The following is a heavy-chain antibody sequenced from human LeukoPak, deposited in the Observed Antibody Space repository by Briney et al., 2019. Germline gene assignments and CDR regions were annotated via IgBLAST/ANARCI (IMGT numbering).Heavy chain of an antibody. J-gene: IGHJ4*02. Sequence: GGSPRLSCAASGFTFSSYAMTWVRQAPGKGLEWVGRIKSKTDGGTTDYAAPVKGRFTISRDDSKNTLYLQMNSLRAEDTAVYYCAKDLLQAYCGGDCYSGNYWGQGTLVTVSS. CDR2: IKSKTDGGTT. CDR3: AKDLLQAYCGGDCYSGNY. D-gene: IGHD2-21*02. V-gene: IGHV3-15*01. CDR1: GFTFSSYA.